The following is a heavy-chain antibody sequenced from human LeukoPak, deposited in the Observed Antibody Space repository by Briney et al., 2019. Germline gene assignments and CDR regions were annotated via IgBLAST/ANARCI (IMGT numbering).Heavy chain of an antibody. D-gene: IGHD5-12*01. CDR3: ARHGYSGYSYYFDY. J-gene: IGHJ4*02. CDR2: IYYSGST. CDR1: GGSISSSRYY. Sequence: SETLSLTCTVSGGSISSSRYYWGWIRQPPGKGLEWIGSIYYSGSTYYNPSLKSRVTISVDTSKNQFSLKLSSVTAADTAVYYCARHGYSGYSYYFDYWGQGTLVTVSS. V-gene: IGHV4-39*01.